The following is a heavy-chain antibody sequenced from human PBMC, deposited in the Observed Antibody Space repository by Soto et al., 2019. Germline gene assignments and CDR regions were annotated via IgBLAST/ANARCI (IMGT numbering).Heavy chain of an antibody. CDR1: GGSISSFY. CDR2: IYYSGST. D-gene: IGHD2-2*02. V-gene: IGHV4-59*01. J-gene: IGHJ6*02. CDR3: ARVKVPAAIRDYYYYGMDV. Sequence: TLSLTCTVSGGSISSFYWSWIRQPPGKGLEWIGYIYYSGSTNYNPSLKSRVTISVDTSKNQFSLKLSPVTAADTAVYYCARVKVPAAIRDYYYYGMDVWGQGTTVTVSS.